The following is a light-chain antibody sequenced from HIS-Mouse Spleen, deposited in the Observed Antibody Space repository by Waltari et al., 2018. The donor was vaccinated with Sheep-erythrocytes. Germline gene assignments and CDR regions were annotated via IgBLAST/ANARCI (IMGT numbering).Light chain of an antibody. CDR1: ALPKQY. Sequence: SYELTQPPSVSVSPGQTARITCSGDALPKQYDYWYQQKSGQAPVLVIYEDSKRPSGIPERFSGSSSGTMATLTISGAQVEDEADYYCYSTDSSGNRDVFGTGTKVTVL. CDR2: EDS. V-gene: IGLV3-10*01. CDR3: YSTDSSGNRDV. J-gene: IGLJ1*01.